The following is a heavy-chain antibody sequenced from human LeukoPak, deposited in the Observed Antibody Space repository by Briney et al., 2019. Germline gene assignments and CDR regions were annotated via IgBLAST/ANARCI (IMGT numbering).Heavy chain of an antibody. V-gene: IGHV4-61*02. D-gene: IGHD6-13*01. Sequence: SQTLSLTCTVSGGSISSGSYYWSWIRQPAGKGLEWIGRIYTSGGTNYNPSLKSRVTISVDTSKNQFSLKLSSVTAADTAVYYCARDAGPARYSSSHPLGYWGQGTLVTVSS. J-gene: IGHJ4*02. CDR2: IYTSGGT. CDR3: ARDAGPARYSSSHPLGY. CDR1: GGSISSGSYY.